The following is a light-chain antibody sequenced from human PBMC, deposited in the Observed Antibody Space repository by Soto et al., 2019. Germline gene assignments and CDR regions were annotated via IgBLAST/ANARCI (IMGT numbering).Light chain of an antibody. J-gene: IGKJ1*01. V-gene: IGKV1-5*01. CDR1: QRISSW. CDR2: DAS. CDR3: QQYNSYQWT. Sequence: IQMTQYPSTLSASVGDRVTVTCRASQRISSWLAWYQQKPGKAPNLLIYDASNMESGVPSRFSGSGSGTEFTLTISSLQPDDFATYYCQQYNSYQWTFGQGTKVDIK.